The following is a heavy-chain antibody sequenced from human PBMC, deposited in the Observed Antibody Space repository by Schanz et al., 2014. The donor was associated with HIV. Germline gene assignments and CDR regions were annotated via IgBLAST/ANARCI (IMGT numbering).Heavy chain of an antibody. CDR3: ARHQRGSYLEALDY. CDR1: GGSFSGYS. CDR2: INHGGYT. Sequence: QVQLQQWGAGLLKPSQTLSLTCAVYGGSFSGYSWTWIRQPPGKGLEWIGEINHGGYTNYNPSLKRRVSIQVDTSKNQFARKGTSLTAADTAVFYCARHQRGSYLEALDYWGQGTLVTVSS. J-gene: IGHJ4*02. V-gene: IGHV4-34*01. D-gene: IGHD3-10*01.